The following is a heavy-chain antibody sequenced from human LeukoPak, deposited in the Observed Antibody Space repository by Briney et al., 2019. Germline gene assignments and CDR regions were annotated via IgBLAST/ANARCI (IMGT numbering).Heavy chain of an antibody. CDR3: AHSKRHFSSPSLDY. V-gene: IGHV2-5*02. CDR2: IYWDDDK. D-gene: IGHD2-2*01. Sequence: SGPTLVNPTQTLPLTCTFSGFSLTTSGVGVGWIRQPPGKALEWLALIYWDDDKRYSPSLKTRLTITKDTSKNQVVLTVTNMDPVDTATYYCAHSKRHFSSPSLDYWGQGTLVTVSS. CDR1: GFSLTTSGVG. J-gene: IGHJ4*02.